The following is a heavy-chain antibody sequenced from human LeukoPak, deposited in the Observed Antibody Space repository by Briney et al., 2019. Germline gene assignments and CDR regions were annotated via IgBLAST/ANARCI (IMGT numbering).Heavy chain of an antibody. CDR1: GXSISSYY. Sequence: SETLSLTWTVSGXSISSYYRNWIRQPPGKGLEWIGYIDYSGSTNYNPPLKSRVTISVDTSENQFSLKLSSVTAADTAVYYCAGSKFYNWFDPWGQGTLVTVSS. V-gene: IGHV4-59*08. CDR2: IDYSGST. D-gene: IGHD3-9*01. J-gene: IGHJ5*02. CDR3: AGSKFYNWFDP.